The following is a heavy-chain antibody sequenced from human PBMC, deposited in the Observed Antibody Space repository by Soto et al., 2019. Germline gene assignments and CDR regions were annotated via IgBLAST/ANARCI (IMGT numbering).Heavy chain of an antibody. CDR3: ARYSGWYSYNWFDP. J-gene: IGHJ5*02. CDR2: ISGSGRTI. CDR1: GFTFSSYA. D-gene: IGHD6-19*01. Sequence: LRLSCAASGFTFSSYAMSWVRQAPGKGLEWVSAISGSGRTISYADSVKGRFTISRDNAENSVYLQMSSLRGEDTAMYYCARYSGWYSYNWFDPWGQGTLVTVSS. V-gene: IGHV3-23*01.